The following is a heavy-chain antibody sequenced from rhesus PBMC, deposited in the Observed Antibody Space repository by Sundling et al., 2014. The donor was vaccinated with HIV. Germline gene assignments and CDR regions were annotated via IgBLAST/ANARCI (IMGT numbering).Heavy chain of an antibody. CDR2: IGGSSGNT. CDR3: ARGEYLGSWRGEY. J-gene: IGHJ4*01. CDR1: GYSISSGYG. D-gene: IGHD6-25*01. V-gene: IGHV4-127*01. Sequence: QVQLQESGPGLVKPSETLSLTCAVSGYSISSGYGWSWIRQPPGKGLEWIGYIGGSSGNTKYNPSLKSRVTISKDTSKNQFSLKLSSVTAADTAVYYCARGEYLGSWRGEYWGQGVLVTVSS.